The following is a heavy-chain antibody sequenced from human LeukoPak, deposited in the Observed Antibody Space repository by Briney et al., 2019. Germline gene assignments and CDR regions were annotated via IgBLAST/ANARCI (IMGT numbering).Heavy chain of an antibody. Sequence: PSETLSLTCTVSGGSISSSSYYWGWIRQPPGKGLEWIGSIYYSGSTYYNPSLKSRVTISVDTSKNQFSLKLSSVTAADTAVYYCAGGTTRTTAWFDPWGQGTLVTVSS. CDR3: AGGTTRTTAWFDP. D-gene: IGHD4-11*01. V-gene: IGHV4-39*01. J-gene: IGHJ5*02. CDR1: GGSISSSSYY. CDR2: IYYSGST.